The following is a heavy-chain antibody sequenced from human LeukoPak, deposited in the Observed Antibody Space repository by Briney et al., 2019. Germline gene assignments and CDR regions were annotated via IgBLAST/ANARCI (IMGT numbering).Heavy chain of an antibody. CDR2: ISSSSSYI. J-gene: IGHJ4*02. V-gene: IGHV3-21*01. D-gene: IGHD2-2*01. Sequence: GGSLRLSCAASGFTFSSYSMNWVRQAPGKGLEWVSSISSSSSYIYYADSVKGRFTISRDNAKNSLYLQMNSLRAEDTAVYYCAKIIVVVPAASDYWGQGTLVTVSS. CDR3: AKIIVVVPAASDY. CDR1: GFTFSSYS.